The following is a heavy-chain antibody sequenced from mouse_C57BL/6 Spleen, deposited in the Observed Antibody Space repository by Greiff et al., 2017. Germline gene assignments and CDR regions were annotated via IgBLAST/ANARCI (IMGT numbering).Heavy chain of an antibody. J-gene: IGHJ2*01. CDR3: ARLGRGE. D-gene: IGHD4-1*01. V-gene: IGHV1-82*01. Sequence: VQLQQSGPELVKPGASVKISCKASGYAFSSSWMNWVKQRPGKGLEWIGRIYPGDGDTNYNGKFKGKATLTADKSSSTAYMQLSSLTSEYSAVYFCARLGRGEWGQGTTLTVSS. CDR2: IYPGDGDT. CDR1: GYAFSSSW.